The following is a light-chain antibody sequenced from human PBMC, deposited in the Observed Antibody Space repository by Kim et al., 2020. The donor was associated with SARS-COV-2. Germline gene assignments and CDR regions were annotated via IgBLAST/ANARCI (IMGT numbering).Light chain of an antibody. CDR1: QDITKS. CDR3: QQYHNLPLT. Sequence: DIQMTQSPSSLSAFVGDRVTITCQATQDITKSLNWFQQRPGKAPKLLIYDASELETGVPSGFSGSGSGTHFTLTISRLRPEDVATYFCQQYHNLPLTFGGGTKLEI. CDR2: DAS. V-gene: IGKV1-33*01. J-gene: IGKJ4*01.